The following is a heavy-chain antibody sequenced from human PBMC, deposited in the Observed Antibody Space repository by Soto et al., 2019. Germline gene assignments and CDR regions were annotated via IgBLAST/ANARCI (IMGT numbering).Heavy chain of an antibody. CDR2: INHSGST. CDR1: GGSFSGYY. Sequence: SETLSLTCAVYGGSFSGYYWSWIRQPPGKGLEWIGEINHSGSTNYNPSLKSRVTISVDTSKNQFSLKLSSVTAADTAVYYCALDYDFWSGYYTGGGRNWFDPWGQGTLVTVSS. D-gene: IGHD3-3*01. V-gene: IGHV4-34*01. CDR3: ALDYDFWSGYYTGGGRNWFDP. J-gene: IGHJ5*02.